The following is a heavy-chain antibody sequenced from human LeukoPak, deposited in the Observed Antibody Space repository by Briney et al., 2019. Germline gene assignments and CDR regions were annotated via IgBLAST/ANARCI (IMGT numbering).Heavy chain of an antibody. CDR1: GGSISSSSYF. CDR3: ARLLLGSYYFDY. D-gene: IGHD2-8*02. V-gene: IGHV4-39*01. CDR2: MYYSGST. Sequence: SETLSLTCTVSGGSISSSSYFWGWIRQPPGKGLEWIGSMYYSGSTYYNPSLKSRVTISVDTSKNQFSLKLSSATAADTAVYYCARLLLGSYYFDYWGQGTLVTVSS. J-gene: IGHJ4*02.